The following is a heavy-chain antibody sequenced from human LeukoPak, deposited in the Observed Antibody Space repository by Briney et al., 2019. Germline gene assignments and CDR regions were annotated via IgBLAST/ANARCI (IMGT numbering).Heavy chain of an antibody. CDR1: GYTFTSYA. J-gene: IGHJ3*02. CDR3: ARGGGRITIFGVVIAGAFDI. Sequence: ASVKVSCKASGYTFTSYAMHWVRQAPGQRLEWMGWINAGNGNTKYSQKFQGRVTITRDTSASTAYMELSSLRSEDTAVYYCARGGGRITIFGVVIAGAFDIWGQGTMVTVPS. CDR2: INAGNGNT. D-gene: IGHD3-3*01. V-gene: IGHV1-3*01.